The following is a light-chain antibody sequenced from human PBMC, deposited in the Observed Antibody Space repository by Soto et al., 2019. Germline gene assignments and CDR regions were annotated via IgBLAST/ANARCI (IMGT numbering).Light chain of an antibody. Sequence: QAVVTQPPSASGTPGQRVTISCSGSTSNIGSKTVSWYQHLPGTAPKVLVYENNRRPSGVPDRFSGSKSGTSASLAISGLQSEDEADYFCATWDTILNGFVFGTGTKVTVL. CDR2: ENN. CDR1: TSNIGSKT. V-gene: IGLV1-44*01. CDR3: ATWDTILNGFV. J-gene: IGLJ1*01.